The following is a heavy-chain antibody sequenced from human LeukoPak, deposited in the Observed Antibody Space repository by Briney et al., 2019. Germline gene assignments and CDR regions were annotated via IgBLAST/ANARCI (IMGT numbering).Heavy chain of an antibody. D-gene: IGHD6-19*01. Sequence: GGSLRLSCAGTGFIFSRYWMHWVSQAPGKGLVWVSRMNTDGSRIDYADSVKGRFIISRDNAKNTLYLQMNSLGAEDTAVDFCSSDFTGSDDFWGQGSLVTVSS. CDR3: SSDFTGSDDF. V-gene: IGHV3-74*01. CDR1: GFIFSRYW. J-gene: IGHJ4*02. CDR2: MNTDGSRI.